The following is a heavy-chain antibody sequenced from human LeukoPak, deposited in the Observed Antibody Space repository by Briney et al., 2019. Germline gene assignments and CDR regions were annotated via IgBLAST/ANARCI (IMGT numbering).Heavy chain of an antibody. CDR1: GGSISSSSYY. J-gene: IGHJ4*02. CDR3: ARCLGGRCDYFDY. Sequence: SETLSLTCSVFGGSISSSSYYWGWIRQPPGKGLEWIGSIYHSGSPYYNPSLKSRVTISVDTSKNQFSLRLSSVTAADTAVYYCARCLGGRCDYFDYWGQGTLVTVSS. CDR2: IYHSGSP. V-gene: IGHV4-39*07. D-gene: IGHD3-16*01.